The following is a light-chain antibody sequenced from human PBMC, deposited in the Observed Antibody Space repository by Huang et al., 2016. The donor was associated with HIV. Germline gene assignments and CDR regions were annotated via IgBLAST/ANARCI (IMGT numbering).Light chain of an antibody. J-gene: IGKJ2*01. CDR1: QSVSSY. CDR2: DAS. V-gene: IGKV3-11*01. Sequence: IVLTQSPATLSLSPGERATLACRASQSVSSYLAWYQQKPGQAPRRLIYDASNRATGIPARFSGSGSGTDFTLTISSLEPEDFAVYYCQQRSNWPPTTFGQGTKLEIK. CDR3: QQRSNWPPTT.